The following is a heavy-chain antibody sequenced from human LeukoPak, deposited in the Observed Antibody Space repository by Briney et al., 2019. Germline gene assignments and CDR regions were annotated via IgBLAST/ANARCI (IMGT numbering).Heavy chain of an antibody. Sequence: SVKVSCKASGGTFSSYAISWVRQAPGQGLEWMGGIIPIFGTANYAQKFQGRVTITADESTSTAYMELSSLRSEDTAVYYCASGEMATTTEGYYYMDVWGKGTTVTVSS. J-gene: IGHJ6*03. CDR1: GGTFSSYA. CDR3: ASGEMATTTEGYYYMDV. D-gene: IGHD5-24*01. CDR2: IIPIFGTA. V-gene: IGHV1-69*01.